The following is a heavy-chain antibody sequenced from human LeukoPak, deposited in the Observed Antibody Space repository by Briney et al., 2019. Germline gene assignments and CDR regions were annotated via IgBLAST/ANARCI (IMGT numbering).Heavy chain of an antibody. CDR3: ARAALWFGELFDWFDP. J-gene: IGHJ5*02. Sequence: PSETLSLTCTVSGYSISSGYYWGWIRQPPGKGLEWIGSIYHSGSTYYNPSLKSRVTISVDTSKNQFSLKLSSVTAADTAVYYCARAALWFGELFDWFDPWGQGTLVTVSS. CDR2: IYHSGST. D-gene: IGHD3-10*01. V-gene: IGHV4-38-2*02. CDR1: GYSISSGYY.